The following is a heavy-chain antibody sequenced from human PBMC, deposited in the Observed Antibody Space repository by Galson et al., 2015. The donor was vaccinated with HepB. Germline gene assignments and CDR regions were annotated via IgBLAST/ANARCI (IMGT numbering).Heavy chain of an antibody. D-gene: IGHD1-26*01. J-gene: IGHJ3*02. Sequence: SVKVSCKASGYTFTSYGISWVRQAPGQGLEWMGWISAYNGNTNYAQKLQGRVTMTTDTSTSTAYMELRSLRSDDTAVYYCARDFYSGSYADAFDIWGQGTMVTVSS. CDR2: ISAYNGNT. V-gene: IGHV1-18*04. CDR3: ARDFYSGSYADAFDI. CDR1: GYTFTSYG.